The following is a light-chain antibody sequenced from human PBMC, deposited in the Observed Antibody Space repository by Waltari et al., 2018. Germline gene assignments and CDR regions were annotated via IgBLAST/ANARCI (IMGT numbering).Light chain of an antibody. CDR2: GAS. J-gene: IGKJ1*01. V-gene: IGKV3-20*01. CDR3: QHYVRLPAT. Sequence: EIVLTQSPGTLSLSPGERATLSCRASQSVSRTLAWYQQKPGQAPKLLIYGASIRATGIADRFTGRGSGTDFSLTISSLEPEDFAIYFCQHYVRLPATFGQGTKVEIK. CDR1: QSVSRT.